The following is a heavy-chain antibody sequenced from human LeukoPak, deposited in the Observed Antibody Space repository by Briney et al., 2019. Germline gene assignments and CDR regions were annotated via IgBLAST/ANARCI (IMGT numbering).Heavy chain of an antibody. D-gene: IGHD6-13*01. CDR2: IIPIFGIA. CDR1: GGTFSSYA. V-gene: IGHV1-69*04. Sequence: PMASVKVSCKASGGTFSSYAISWVRQAPGQGLEWMGRIIPIFGIANYAQKFQGRVTITADKSTSTAYMELSSLRSDDTAVYYCARGGYSSSWYDWAPSYGMDVWGQGTTVTVSS. CDR3: ARGGYSSSWYDWAPSYGMDV. J-gene: IGHJ6*02.